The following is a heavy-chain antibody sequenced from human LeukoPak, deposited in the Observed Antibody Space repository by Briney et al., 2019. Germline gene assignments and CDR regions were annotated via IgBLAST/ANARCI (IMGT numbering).Heavy chain of an antibody. Sequence: GGSLRLSCAASGLTFSSYSMNWVRQAPGKGVEWVSSISSSSSYIYYADSVKGRFTISRDNAKNSLYLQMNSLRAEDTAVYYCARAPIEILNAFDIWGQGTMVTVSS. V-gene: IGHV3-21*01. CDR1: GLTFSSYS. CDR2: ISSSSSYI. J-gene: IGHJ3*02. CDR3: ARAPIEILNAFDI. D-gene: IGHD3-9*01.